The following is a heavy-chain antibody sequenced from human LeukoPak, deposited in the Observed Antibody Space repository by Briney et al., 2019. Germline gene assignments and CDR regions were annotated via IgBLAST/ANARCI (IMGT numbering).Heavy chain of an antibody. J-gene: IGHJ4*02. V-gene: IGHV1-69*13. D-gene: IGHD4-23*01. CDR2: IIPIFGTA. Sequence: ASVKVSCKASGGTFSSYAISWVRQAPGQGLEWMGGIIPIFGTANYAQKFQGRVTITADEPTSTAYMELSSLRSEDTAVYYCATEKRYGGNSANDYWGQGTLVTVSS. CDR3: ATEKRYGGNSANDY. CDR1: GGTFSSYA.